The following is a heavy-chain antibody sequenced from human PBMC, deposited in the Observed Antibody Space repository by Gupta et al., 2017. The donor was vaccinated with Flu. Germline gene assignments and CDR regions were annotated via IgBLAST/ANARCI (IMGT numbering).Heavy chain of an antibody. CDR1: SSYA. V-gene: IGHV3-23*01. CDR3: AKTGVGAPRNWFDP. Sequence: SSYAMSWVRQAPGKGLEWVSAISGSGGSTYYADSVKGRFTISRDNSKNTLYLQMNSLRAEDTAVYYCAKTGVGAPRNWFDPWGQGTLVTVSS. J-gene: IGHJ5*02. CDR2: ISGSGGST. D-gene: IGHD1-26*01.